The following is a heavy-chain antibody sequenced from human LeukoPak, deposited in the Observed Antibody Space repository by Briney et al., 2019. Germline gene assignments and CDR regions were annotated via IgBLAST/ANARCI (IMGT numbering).Heavy chain of an antibody. Sequence: GGSLRLSCAASGFTFSNYAMSWVRQAPGKGLEWVSTISGSGGSTYYADSVKGRFTISRDNSKNTLYLQMNSLRAEDTAVYYCAKDRRDIVVVVAATIPYYFDYWGQGTLVTVSS. CDR2: ISGSGGST. J-gene: IGHJ4*02. V-gene: IGHV3-23*01. CDR3: AKDRRDIVVVVAATIPYYFDY. CDR1: GFTFSNYA. D-gene: IGHD2-15*01.